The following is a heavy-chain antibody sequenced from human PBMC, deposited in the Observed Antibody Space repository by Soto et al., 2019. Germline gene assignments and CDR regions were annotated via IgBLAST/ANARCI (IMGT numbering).Heavy chain of an antibody. J-gene: IGHJ6*02. CDR3: ATDNTVAGTSYYYGMDV. D-gene: IGHD6-19*01. V-gene: IGHV3-21*01. CDR1: GFTFSSYS. Sequence: EVQLVESGGGLVKPGGSLRLSCAASGFTFSSYSMNWVRQAPGKGLEWVSSISSSSSYTYYADSVKGRFTISRDNAKNSLYLQMNSLRAEDTGVYYCATDNTVAGTSYYYGMDVWGQGTTVTVSS. CDR2: ISSSSSYT.